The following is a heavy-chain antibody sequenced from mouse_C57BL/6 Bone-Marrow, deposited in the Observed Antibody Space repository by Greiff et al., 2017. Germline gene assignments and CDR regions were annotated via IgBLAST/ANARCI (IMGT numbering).Heavy chain of an antibody. CDR1: GYTFTSYG. CDR2: IYPRSGNT. V-gene: IGHV1-81*01. J-gene: IGHJ2*01. Sequence: QVQLQQSGAELARPGASVKLSCKASGYTFTSYGISWVKQRTGQGLEWIGEIYPRSGNTYYNEKFKGKATLTADKSSSTAYMELRSLTSEDSAVYFCARDDYYGSSYRFDDWGQGTTLTVSS. CDR3: ARDDYYGSSYRFDD. D-gene: IGHD1-1*01.